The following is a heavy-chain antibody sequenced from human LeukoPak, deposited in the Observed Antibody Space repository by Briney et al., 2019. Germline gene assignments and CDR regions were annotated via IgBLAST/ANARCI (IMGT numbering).Heavy chain of an antibody. CDR1: GYTFTGYY. CDR3: AIPSESGGYYDSSDGPFDY. D-gene: IGHD3-22*01. Sequence: ASVKVSCKASGYTFTGYYMHWVRQAPGQGLEWMGWINPNSGGTNYAQKFQGRVTMTRDTSISTAYMELSSLRSEDTAVYYCAIPSESGGYYDSSDGPFDYWGQGTLVTVSS. CDR2: INPNSGGT. J-gene: IGHJ4*02. V-gene: IGHV1-2*02.